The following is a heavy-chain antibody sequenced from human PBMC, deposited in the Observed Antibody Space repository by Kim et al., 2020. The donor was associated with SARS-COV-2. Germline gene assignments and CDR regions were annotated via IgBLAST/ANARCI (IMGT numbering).Heavy chain of an antibody. J-gene: IGHJ6*04. CDR2: IWYDGSNK. CDR3: AREGRVVVGATVYYYGMDV. D-gene: IGHD1-26*01. CDR1: GFTFSSYG. V-gene: IGHV3-33*01. Sequence: GGSLRLSCAASGFTFSSYGMHWVRQAPGKGLEWVAVIWYDGSNKYYADSVKGRFTISRDNSKNTLYLQMNSLRAEDTAVYYCAREGRVVVGATVYYYGMDVWGNGTTRTVSS.